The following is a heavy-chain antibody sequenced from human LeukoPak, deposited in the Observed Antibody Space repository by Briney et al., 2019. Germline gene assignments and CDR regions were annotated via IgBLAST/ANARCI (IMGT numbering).Heavy chain of an antibody. J-gene: IGHJ3*02. V-gene: IGHV4-59*01. CDR1: GGSISSYY. D-gene: IGHD4-4*01. Sequence: SGTLSLTCTVSGGSISSYYWSWIRQPPGKGLEWIGYIYYSGSTNYNPSLKSRVTISVDTSKNQFSLKLSSVTAADTAVYYCARDFYGNDAFDIWGQGTMVTVSS. CDR3: ARDFYGNDAFDI. CDR2: IYYSGST.